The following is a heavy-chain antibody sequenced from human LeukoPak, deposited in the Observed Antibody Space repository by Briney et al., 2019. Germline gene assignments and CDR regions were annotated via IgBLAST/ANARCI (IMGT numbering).Heavy chain of an antibody. V-gene: IGHV1-46*01. Sequence: ASVKVSCKASGYTFTNYGISWVRQAPGQGLEWMGIINPSGGSTSYAQKFQGRVTMTRDTSTSTVYMELSSLRSEDTAVYYCARVLRFLDKRGFDYWGQGTLVTVSS. D-gene: IGHD3-3*01. J-gene: IGHJ4*02. CDR3: ARVLRFLDKRGFDY. CDR2: INPSGGST. CDR1: GYTFTNYG.